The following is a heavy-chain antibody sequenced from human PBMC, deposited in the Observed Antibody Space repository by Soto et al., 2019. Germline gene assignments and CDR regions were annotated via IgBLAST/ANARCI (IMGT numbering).Heavy chain of an antibody. CDR3: ATDSGSSGYEGGLDP. D-gene: IGHD5-12*01. J-gene: IGHJ5*02. Sequence: GAPVKPTSKVSGFGHTELSMQWVRQAPGKGLEWMGGFDPEDGETIYAQKFQGRVTMTEDTSASTAYMELTSLRSEDTAVYYCATDSGSSGYEGGLDPWGQGTLVTVSS. CDR2: FDPEDGET. V-gene: IGHV1-24*01. CDR1: GFGHTELS.